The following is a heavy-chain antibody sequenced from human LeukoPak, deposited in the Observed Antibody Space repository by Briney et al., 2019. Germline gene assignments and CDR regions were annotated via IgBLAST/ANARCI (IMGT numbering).Heavy chain of an antibody. Sequence: SETLSLTCTVSGGSISSSSYYWGWIRQPPGKGLEWIGSIYYSGSTYYDPSLKSRVTISVDTSKNQFSLKLSSVTAADTAVYYCASLLYSSGYYYYYGMDVWGQGTTVTVSS. CDR1: GGSISSSSYY. D-gene: IGHD3-22*01. J-gene: IGHJ6*02. CDR3: ASLLYSSGYYYYYGMDV. V-gene: IGHV4-39*07. CDR2: IYYSGST.